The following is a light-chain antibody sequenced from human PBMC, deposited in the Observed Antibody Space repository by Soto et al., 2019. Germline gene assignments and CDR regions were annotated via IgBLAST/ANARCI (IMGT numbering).Light chain of an antibody. CDR2: DAS. V-gene: IGKV3-11*01. J-gene: IGKJ5*01. Sequence: VVLTQSPATLSVSPWDRATLSCRASQYIGSAVAWYHQRSGQAPRLLIFDASNRATGIPARFSGSGSGTDFTLTISSLEPEDFAIYYCQQRSTWPQITFGQGTRLEIK. CDR3: QQRSTWPQIT. CDR1: QYIGSA.